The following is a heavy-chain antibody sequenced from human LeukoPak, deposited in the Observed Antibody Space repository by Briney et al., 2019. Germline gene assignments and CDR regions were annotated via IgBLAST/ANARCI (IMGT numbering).Heavy chain of an antibody. Sequence: GGSLRLSCAASGFTFSSYSMSWVRQAPGKGLEWVSYISSSSSTIYYADSVKGRFTISRDNAKNSLYLQMNSLRAEDTAVYYCASARSGSYGGGDYWGQGTLATVSS. D-gene: IGHD1-26*01. CDR3: ASARSGSYGGGDY. CDR1: GFTFSSYS. J-gene: IGHJ4*02. V-gene: IGHV3-48*01. CDR2: ISSSSSTI.